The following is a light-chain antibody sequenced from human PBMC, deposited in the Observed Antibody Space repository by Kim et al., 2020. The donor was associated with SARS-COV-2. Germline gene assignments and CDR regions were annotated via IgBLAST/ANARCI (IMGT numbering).Light chain of an antibody. V-gene: IGLV2-14*01. J-gene: IGLJ1*01. CDR3: SSYIRGSTNYV. CDR2: EVS. CDR1: SSDVGGYKY. Sequence: QSITISCTGTSSDVGGYKYVSWYQQHPGKAPKLVIYEVSNRPSGVSNRFSGSKSGNMASLTISGLQAEDEADYYCSSYIRGSTNYVFGTGTKVTVL.